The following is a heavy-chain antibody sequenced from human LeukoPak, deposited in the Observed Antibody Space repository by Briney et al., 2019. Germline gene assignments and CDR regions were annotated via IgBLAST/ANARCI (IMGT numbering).Heavy chain of an antibody. D-gene: IGHD5-18*01. V-gene: IGHV3-74*01. J-gene: IGHJ4*02. CDR1: GFTFSSYW. CDR2: INSDGRIT. CDR3: AREGWGFSYGY. Sequence: GGSLRLSCAASGFTFSSYWMHWVRQGPGKGLVWVSRINSDGRITNYADSVKGRFTISRDNAKNTLYLQMNSLRAEDTAVYYCAREGWGFSYGYWGQGALVTVSS.